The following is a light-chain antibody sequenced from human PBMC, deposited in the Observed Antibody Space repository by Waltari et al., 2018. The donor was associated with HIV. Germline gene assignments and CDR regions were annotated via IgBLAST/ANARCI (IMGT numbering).Light chain of an antibody. CDR1: RLRNYS. J-gene: IGLJ1*01. V-gene: IGLV3-19*01. CDR2: GKN. CDR3: NSRDSSGNHYV. Sequence: SSELTQDPAVSVALGQTVRITCQGDRLRNYSASWYQQKPGQAPVLVIYGKNNRPSGIPDRFSGSSSGNTASLTITGAQAEDEADYYCNSRDSSGNHYVFGTGTKVTVL.